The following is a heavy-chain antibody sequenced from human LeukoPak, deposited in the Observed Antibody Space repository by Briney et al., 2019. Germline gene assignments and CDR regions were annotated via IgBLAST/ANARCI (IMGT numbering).Heavy chain of an antibody. V-gene: IGHV4-30-4*08. D-gene: IGHD3-22*01. Sequence: SQTLSLTCTVSGGSISSGDYYWSWIRQPPGKGLEWIGYIYYSGSTYYNPSLKSRVTISVDTSKHQFSLKLSSVTAADTAVYYCARVAKHYYDSSGNNWFDPWGQGTLVTVSS. CDR3: ARVAKHYYDSSGNNWFDP. J-gene: IGHJ5*02. CDR1: GGSISSGDYY. CDR2: IYYSGST.